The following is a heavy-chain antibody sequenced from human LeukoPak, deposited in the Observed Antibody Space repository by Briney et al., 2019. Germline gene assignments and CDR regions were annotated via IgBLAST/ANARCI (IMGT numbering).Heavy chain of an antibody. V-gene: IGHV3-64*02. Sequence: SGGSLRLSCAASGFTSSNYPMHWVRQAPGKGLEYVSAISSNGGSTYHADSVKGRFTISRDNSKNTLYLQMGSLRAEDMAVYYCARREGNYDSSGYYSDAFDIWGQGTMVTVSS. CDR2: ISSNGGST. CDR3: ARREGNYDSSGYYSDAFDI. D-gene: IGHD3-22*01. J-gene: IGHJ3*02. CDR1: GFTSSNYP.